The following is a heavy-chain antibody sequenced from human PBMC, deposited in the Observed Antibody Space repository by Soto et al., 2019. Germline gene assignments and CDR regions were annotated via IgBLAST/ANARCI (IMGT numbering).Heavy chain of an antibody. CDR2: ITPFSGDV. CDR1: GNTFTYRY. CDR3: ATGGAGSGPFTWELPDH. Sequence: QMQLVQSGAEVKKTGSTVTVSCQALGNTFTYRYLHWVRQAPGQALEWMGWITPFSGDVHYALECMVWFTPFSGARHYATDFQERVTITRDRSINTAYMRMSSLGSEDTAMYYCATGGAGSGPFTWELPDHCGQGTLVTVSS. D-gene: IGHD1-26*01. V-gene: IGHV1-45*01. J-gene: IGHJ4*02.